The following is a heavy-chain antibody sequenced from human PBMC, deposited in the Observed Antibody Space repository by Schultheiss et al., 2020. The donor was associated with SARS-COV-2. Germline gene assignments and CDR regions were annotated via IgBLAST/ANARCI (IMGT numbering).Heavy chain of an antibody. CDR3: ARRGITMIGEISYWYFDL. D-gene: IGHD3-22*01. CDR2: INHSGST. CDR1: GGSVTNYY. J-gene: IGHJ2*01. Sequence: SETLSLTCAVYGGSVTNYYWNWIRQPPGRGLEWIGEINHSGSTNYNPSLKSRVTISVDTSKNQFSLKLSSVTAADTAVYYCARRGITMIGEISYWYFDLWGRGTLVTVSS. V-gene: IGHV4-34*01.